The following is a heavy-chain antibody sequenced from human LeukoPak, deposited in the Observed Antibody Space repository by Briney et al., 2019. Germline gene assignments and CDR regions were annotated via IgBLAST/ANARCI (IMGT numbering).Heavy chain of an antibody. V-gene: IGHV3-23*01. CDR1: GFTFSSYA. J-gene: IGHJ4*02. Sequence: GGPLRLSCAASGFTFSSYAMSWVRQAPGKGLEWVSTISGSGGSTYYADSVKGRFTISRDNSKNTLYLQMNSLRAEDTAVYYCAKGTSMIVVVTDSFDYWGQGTLVTVSS. CDR2: ISGSGGST. D-gene: IGHD3-22*01. CDR3: AKGTSMIVVVTDSFDY.